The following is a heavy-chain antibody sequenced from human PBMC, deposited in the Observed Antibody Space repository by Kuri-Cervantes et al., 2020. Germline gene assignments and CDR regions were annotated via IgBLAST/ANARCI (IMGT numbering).Heavy chain of an antibody. Sequence: GESLKISCTASGFTFGDYAMSWFRQAPGKGLEWVGFIKSKAYGGTTEYAASVKGRFTISRDDSKSIAYLQMNSLKTDDTAVYYCYSSSHAFDIWGQGTMVTVSS. CDR3: YSSSHAFDI. CDR1: GFTFGDYA. J-gene: IGHJ3*02. CDR2: IKSKAYGGTT. V-gene: IGHV3-49*03. D-gene: IGHD6-13*01.